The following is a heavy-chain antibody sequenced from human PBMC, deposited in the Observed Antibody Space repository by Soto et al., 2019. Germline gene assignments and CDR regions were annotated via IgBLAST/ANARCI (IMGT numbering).Heavy chain of an antibody. CDR3: ASIQDTIFGVVMGWFDP. Sequence: SETLSLTCTVSGGSISSSSYYWGWIRQPPGKGLEWIGSIYYSGSTYYNPSLKSRVTISIDTSKNQFSLKLSSVTAADTAVYYCASIQDTIFGVVMGWFDPWGQGTLVTVSS. CDR1: GGSISSSSYY. V-gene: IGHV4-39*01. J-gene: IGHJ5*02. D-gene: IGHD3-3*01. CDR2: IYYSGST.